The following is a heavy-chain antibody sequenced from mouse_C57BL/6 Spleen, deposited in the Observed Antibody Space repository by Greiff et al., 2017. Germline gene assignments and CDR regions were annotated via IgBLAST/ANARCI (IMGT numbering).Heavy chain of an antibody. CDR3: TDYEDFDY. CDR2: IRLKSDNYAT. D-gene: IGHD2-4*01. Sequence: EVKVEESGGGLVQPGGSMKLSCVASGFTFSNYWMNWVRQSPEKGLEWVAQIRLKSDNYATHYVESVKGRFTISRDDSKSSVYLQMNNLRAEDTGIYYCTDYEDFDYWGQGTTLTVSS. CDR1: GFTFSNYW. J-gene: IGHJ2*01. V-gene: IGHV6-3*01.